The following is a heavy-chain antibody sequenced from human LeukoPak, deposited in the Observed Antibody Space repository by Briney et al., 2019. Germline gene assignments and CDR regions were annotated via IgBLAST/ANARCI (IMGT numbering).Heavy chain of an antibody. V-gene: IGHV1-2*02. D-gene: IGHD3-22*01. CDR2: INPNSGGT. CDR3: AIHYYDSSGYPELYFDY. CDR1: GYTFTNYA. Sequence: ASVKVSCKASGYTFTNYAMNWVRQAPGQGLEWMGWINPNSGGTNYAQKFQGRVTMTRDTSISTAYMELSRLRSDDTAVYYCAIHYYDSSGYPELYFDYWGQGTLVTVSS. J-gene: IGHJ4*02.